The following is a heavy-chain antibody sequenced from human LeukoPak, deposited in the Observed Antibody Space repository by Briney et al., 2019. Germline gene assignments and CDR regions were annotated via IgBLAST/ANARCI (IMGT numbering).Heavy chain of an antibody. D-gene: IGHD6-19*01. Sequence: GASVKVSCKASGFTFTGYYMHWVRQAPGQGLELLGWINPNSGGTNYAQKFQGRVTMTRDTSISTAYMELSRLRSDDTAVYYCARGSRVWWEDAFDIWGQGTMVTVSS. CDR2: INPNSGGT. CDR1: GFTFTGYY. CDR3: ARGSRVWWEDAFDI. V-gene: IGHV1-2*02. J-gene: IGHJ3*02.